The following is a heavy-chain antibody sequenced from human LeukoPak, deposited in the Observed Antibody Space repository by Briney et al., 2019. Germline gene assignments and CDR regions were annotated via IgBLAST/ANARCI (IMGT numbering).Heavy chain of an antibody. J-gene: IGHJ6*03. D-gene: IGHD1-26*01. Sequence: GGSLRLSCAASGFTFSNYWMHWVRQAPGKGLVWVSRINSDGSSTSYADSVKGRFTISRDNAKNTLYLQMNSLRAEDTAVYYCARVSSGSYFGYYYYYMDVWGKGTTVTVSS. CDR2: INSDGSST. V-gene: IGHV3-74*01. CDR1: GFTFSNYW. CDR3: ARVSSGSYFGYYYYYMDV.